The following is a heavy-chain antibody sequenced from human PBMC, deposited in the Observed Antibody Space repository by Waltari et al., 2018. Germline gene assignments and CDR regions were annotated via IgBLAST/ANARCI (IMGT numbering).Heavy chain of an antibody. CDR3: ARSARGGARLGSGRAPRGIDV. CDR2: INHSGST. V-gene: IGHV4-34*01. D-gene: IGHD6-19*01. Sequence: QVQIQQWGAGLLKPSATLSLTCSVSGGSFPGHFWPWVRQSPGKGLKWIGEINHSGSTNYNPSLKSRLTLSMDMAKNQVSLTLTSVTAADTGIYYCARSARGGARLGSGRAPRGIDVWGQGTMVTVSS. CDR1: GGSFPGHF. J-gene: IGHJ3*01.